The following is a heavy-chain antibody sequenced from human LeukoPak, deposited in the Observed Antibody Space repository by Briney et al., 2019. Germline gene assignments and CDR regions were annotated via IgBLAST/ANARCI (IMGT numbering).Heavy chain of an antibody. CDR2: IIVTLGTA. J-gene: IGHJ3*02. Sequence: ASVKVSCKATGGTFSNYAISWVRQAPGQGLEWMGRIIVTLGTANYAQKFQGRVTITADKSTSTAYMELSSLRSEDTAVYYCARGAGDGGAFDIWGQGTMVTVSS. D-gene: IGHD5-24*01. CDR3: ARGAGDGGAFDI. CDR1: GGTFSNYA. V-gene: IGHV1-69*04.